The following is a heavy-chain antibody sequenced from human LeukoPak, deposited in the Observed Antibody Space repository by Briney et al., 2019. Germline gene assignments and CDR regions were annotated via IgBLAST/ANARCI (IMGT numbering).Heavy chain of an antibody. V-gene: IGHV4-34*01. CDR3: ARGGGAAAGHYYYYMDV. Sequence: SETLSLTCAVYGGSFSGYHWSWVRQPPGKGLEWIGEINHSGSTNYNPSLKSRGTISIDTTKNHFSLKLSSVTAADTAVYYCARGGGAAAGHYYYYMDVWGKGTTVTVSS. CDR2: INHSGST. J-gene: IGHJ6*03. D-gene: IGHD6-13*01. CDR1: GGSFSGYH.